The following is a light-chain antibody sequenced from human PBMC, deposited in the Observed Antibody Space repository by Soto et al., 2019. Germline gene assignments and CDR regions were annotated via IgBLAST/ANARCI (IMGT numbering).Light chain of an antibody. CDR2: GAS. CDR3: HQYDNWPALT. CDR1: QSVSIH. J-gene: IGKJ4*01. Sequence: EIVMTQSPVTLSVSPGERATLSCRASQSVSIHLAWYQQRPGQAPRLLIHGASTRATGIPARFSGSGSGTEFTLTISSLQSQDVAPYFCHQYDNWPALTFGGGTKVEI. V-gene: IGKV3-15*01.